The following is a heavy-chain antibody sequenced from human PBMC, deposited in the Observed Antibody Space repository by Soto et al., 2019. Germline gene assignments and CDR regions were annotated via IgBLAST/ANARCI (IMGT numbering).Heavy chain of an antibody. CDR3: ARINWGSSYYYGMDV. J-gene: IGHJ6*02. CDR2: INHSGST. D-gene: IGHD7-27*01. CDR1: GGSFSGCY. Sequence: XXTLSHHFAVYGGSFSGCYWGWIHQPPGKGLEWIGEINHSGSTNYNPSLKSRVTISVDTSKNQFSLKLSSATAADTAVYYCARINWGSSYYYGMDVWAQGTTVTVSS. V-gene: IGHV4-34*01.